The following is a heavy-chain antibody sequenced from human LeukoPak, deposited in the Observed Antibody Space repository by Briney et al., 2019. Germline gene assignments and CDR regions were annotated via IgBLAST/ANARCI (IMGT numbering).Heavy chain of an antibody. D-gene: IGHD3-10*01. CDR2: ISWNSRII. CDR1: GFTFCDYA. Sequence: GGSLRLSCAASGFTFCDYAKYWVRQAPGKGLEWVSGISWNSRIIDYADSVKGRFTISRDTPKSSLFLKMNSLRTEDTAFYYCLKLTGAASGIYYFDYGAQGALFTVSS. V-gene: IGHV3-9*01. J-gene: IGHJ4*02. CDR3: LKLTGAASGIYYFDY.